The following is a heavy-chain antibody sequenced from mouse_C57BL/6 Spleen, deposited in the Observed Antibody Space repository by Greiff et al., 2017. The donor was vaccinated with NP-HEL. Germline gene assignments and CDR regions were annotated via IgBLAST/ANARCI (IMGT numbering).Heavy chain of an antibody. V-gene: IGHV10-1*01. CDR1: GFSFNTYA. CDR3: VRPGHAMDY. Sequence: EAGGGLVQPKGSLKLSCAASGFSFNTYAMNWVRQAPGKGLEWVARIRSKSNNYATYYADSVKDRFTISRDDSESMLYLQMNNLKTEDTAMYYCVRPGHAMDYWGQGTSVTVSS. J-gene: IGHJ4*01. CDR2: IRSKSNNYAT.